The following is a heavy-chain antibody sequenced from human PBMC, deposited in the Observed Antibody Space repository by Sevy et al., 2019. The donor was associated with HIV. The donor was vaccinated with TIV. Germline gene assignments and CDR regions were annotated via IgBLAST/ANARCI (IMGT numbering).Heavy chain of an antibody. D-gene: IGHD1-7*01. Sequence: GESLKISCKGSGYSFTTYYIGWVRQMPGKGLEWMGIIYPGDSNTKDSPSFQGQVFISADTSISTAYLQWSSLMASDTAIYYCARHTIWNSPFDYWGQGTLVTVSS. CDR3: ARHTIWNSPFDY. CDR2: IYPGDSNT. V-gene: IGHV5-51*01. J-gene: IGHJ4*02. CDR1: GYSFTTYY.